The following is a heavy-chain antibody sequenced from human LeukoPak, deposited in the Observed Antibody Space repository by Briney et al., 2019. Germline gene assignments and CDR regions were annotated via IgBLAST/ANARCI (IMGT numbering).Heavy chain of an antibody. CDR1: GYTFTSYG. V-gene: IGHV1-18*01. CDR3: ARVAVTTPHFDY. CDR2: ITAYNDNT. J-gene: IGHJ4*02. Sequence: ASVKVSCKASGYTFTSYGISWVRQAPGQGLEWMGWITAYNDNTYYAQKLQGRVTMTTDTSTSTAYMELRSLRSDDTAVYYCARVAVTTPHFDYWGQGTLVTVSS. D-gene: IGHD4-17*01.